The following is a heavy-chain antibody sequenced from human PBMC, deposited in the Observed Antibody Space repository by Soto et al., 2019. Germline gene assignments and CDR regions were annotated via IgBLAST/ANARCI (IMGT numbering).Heavy chain of an antibody. D-gene: IGHD4-17*01. CDR1: GGSISSYY. Sequence: PSETLSLTYTVSGGSISSYYWSWIRQPPGTGLEWIGYMYHSGSTYYNPSLKSRVTISVDTSKNQFSLRAEDTALYYCAKGPPGDYGGRVDYWGQGTLVTAPQ. V-gene: IGHV4-59*04. CDR3: AKGPPGDYGGRVDY. CDR2: MYHSGST. J-gene: IGHJ4*02.